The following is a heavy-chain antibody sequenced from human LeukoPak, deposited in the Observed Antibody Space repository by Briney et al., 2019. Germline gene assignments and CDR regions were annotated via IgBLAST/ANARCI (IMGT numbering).Heavy chain of an antibody. V-gene: IGHV4-59*02. J-gene: IGHJ5*02. D-gene: IGHD4-17*01. CDR2: ISSGEGT. CDR3: ARGHYDLAP. Sequence: PSETLSLTSSVSGASVSDFYWRWIRQPPRRGLEWIGYISSGEGTKYDPSLESRVTIFLDTSKNQVSLNLRSVTAADTAIYFCARGHYDLAPWGQGILVTVSS. CDR1: GASVSDFY.